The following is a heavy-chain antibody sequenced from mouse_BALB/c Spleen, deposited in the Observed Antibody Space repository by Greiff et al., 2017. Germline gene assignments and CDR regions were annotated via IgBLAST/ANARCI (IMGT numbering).Heavy chain of an antibody. D-gene: IGHD4-1*01. CDR2: ISSGGSYT. CDR1: GFTFSSYT. CDR3: TRDRGNWGYFDV. V-gene: IGHV5-6-4*01. Sequence: EVKVVESGGGLVKPGGSLKLSCAASGFTFSSYTMSWVRQTPEKRLEWVATISSGGSYTYYPDSVKGRFTISRDNAKNTLYLQMSSLKSEDTAMYYCTRDRGNWGYFDVWGAGTTVTVSS. J-gene: IGHJ1*01.